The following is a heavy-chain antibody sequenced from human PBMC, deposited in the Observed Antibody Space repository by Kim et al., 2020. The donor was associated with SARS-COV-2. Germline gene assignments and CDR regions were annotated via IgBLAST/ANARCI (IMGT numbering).Heavy chain of an antibody. V-gene: IGHV3-30*18. Sequence: GGSLRLSCAASGFTFSSYGMHWVRQAPGKGLEWVSVISYDGSNKYYADSVKGRFTISRDNSKNTLYLQMNSLRAEDTAVYYCAKGNLGAAASVRRGGMDVWGQGTTVTVSS. J-gene: IGHJ6*02. CDR3: AKGNLGAAASVRRGGMDV. D-gene: IGHD6-13*01. CDR1: GFTFSSYG. CDR2: ISYDGSNK.